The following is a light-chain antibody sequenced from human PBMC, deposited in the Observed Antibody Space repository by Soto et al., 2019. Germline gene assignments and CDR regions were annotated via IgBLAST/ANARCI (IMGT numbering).Light chain of an antibody. J-gene: IGLJ1*01. V-gene: IGLV1-51*01. Sequence: QSVLTQPPSVSAAPGQKVTISCSGSSSNIGNNYVSWYQQLPGTAPKLLIYDNNKRPSGIPDRFSGSKSGTSATLGITGLQTGVEADYYCGTWDSSLSAGGVFGTGTKLTVL. CDR2: DNN. CDR3: GTWDSSLSAGGV. CDR1: SSNIGNNY.